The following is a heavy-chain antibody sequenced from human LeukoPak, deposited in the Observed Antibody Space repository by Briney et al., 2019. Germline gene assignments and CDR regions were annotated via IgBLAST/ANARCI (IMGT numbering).Heavy chain of an antibody. CDR2: IYYRGST. CDR1: GGSISSYY. J-gene: IGHJ6*02. CDR3: ARGAATRNYYGMDV. V-gene: IGHV4-59*01. Sequence: TPSETLSLTCTVSGGSISSYYWSWIRQPPGKGLEWIGYIYYRGSTNYNPSLKSRVTISVDTSKNQFSLKLSTVTAADTAVYYCARGAATRNYYGMDVWGQGTTVTVSS. D-gene: IGHD5-24*01.